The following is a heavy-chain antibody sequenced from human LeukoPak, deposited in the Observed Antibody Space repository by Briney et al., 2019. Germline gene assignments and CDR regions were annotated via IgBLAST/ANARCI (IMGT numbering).Heavy chain of an antibody. Sequence: VGPRRRSCSASGFSSSRYAMHCFRQAPGKGLEYESVISSNGGSTYYADSVKGRYTIARDNSKNTLYLQMRRLRAEDTAVYYCVKRRRYYTEPYYFDYWGQGTLVTVSS. CDR2: ISSNGGST. D-gene: IGHD3-3*01. CDR3: VKRRRYYTEPYYFDY. J-gene: IGHJ4*02. CDR1: GFSSSRYA. V-gene: IGHV3-64D*06.